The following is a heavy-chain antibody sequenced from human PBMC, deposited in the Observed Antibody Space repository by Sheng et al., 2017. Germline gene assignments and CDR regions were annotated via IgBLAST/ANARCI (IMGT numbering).Heavy chain of an antibody. CDR1: GFSFSDYW. Sequence: VQLVESGGGLVQPGGSLRLSCVASGFSFSDYWMSWVRQTPGKGLEWVAIINQDGSVKYYVDSMRGRFTISRDNTKSSLFLQMNSLTVEDTAVYYCGSDIHRSLDYWGQGTLVSVSS. J-gene: IGHJ4*02. V-gene: IGHV3-7*01. CDR3: GSDIHRSLDY. D-gene: IGHD1-1*01. CDR2: INQDGSVK.